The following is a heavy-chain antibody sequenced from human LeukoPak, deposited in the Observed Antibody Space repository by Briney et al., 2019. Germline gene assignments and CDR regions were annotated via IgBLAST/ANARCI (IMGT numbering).Heavy chain of an antibody. V-gene: IGHV3-30*18. CDR1: GFTFQTFG. CDR2: ISFDGSYK. D-gene: IGHD2-2*01. Sequence: GGSLRLSCAVSGFTFQTFGMHWVRHTPGKGMEWVALISFDGSYKYYTDSVKGRFTISRDNSKNTLYLQMDSLRVEDTAVYYCAKDRSGMAYQFYFWGPGSLVTVSS. CDR3: AKDRSGMAYQFYF. J-gene: IGHJ4*03.